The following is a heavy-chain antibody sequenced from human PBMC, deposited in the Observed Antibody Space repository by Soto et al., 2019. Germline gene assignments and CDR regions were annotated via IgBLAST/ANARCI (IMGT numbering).Heavy chain of an antibody. CDR3: ARRYDILTGYFDY. Sequence: GESLKISCKGSGYSFTSYWISWVRQMPGKGREGMGRMDPSDSYTNYSPSFQGHVTISADKSISTAYLQWSSLKASDTAMYSCARRYDILTGYFDYWGQGTLVTVSS. D-gene: IGHD3-9*01. V-gene: IGHV5-10-1*01. CDR1: GYSFTSYW. J-gene: IGHJ4*02. CDR2: MDPSDSYT.